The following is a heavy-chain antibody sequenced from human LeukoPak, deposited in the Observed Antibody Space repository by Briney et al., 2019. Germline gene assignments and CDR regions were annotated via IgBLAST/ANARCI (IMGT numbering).Heavy chain of an antibody. Sequence: GGSLRLSCAASGFSFSSYAVSWVRQAPGKGLEWVSTITGSGASTYYADSVKGRFTISRDNSKNTLYLQMNSLRAEDTAEYYCAKDPYCSGGSCYWFDPWGQGTLVTVSS. CDR2: ITGSGAST. CDR1: GFSFSSYA. CDR3: AKDPYCSGGSCYWFDP. V-gene: IGHV3-23*01. J-gene: IGHJ5*02. D-gene: IGHD2-15*01.